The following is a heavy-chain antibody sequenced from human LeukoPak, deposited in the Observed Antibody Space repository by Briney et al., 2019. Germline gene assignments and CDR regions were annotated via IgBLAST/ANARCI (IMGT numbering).Heavy chain of an antibody. Sequence: PGGSLRLSCVASEFTFSGYAMSWVRQVPGKGLEWVSVISGSGGSTYYADSVKGRFTISRDNSKNTLYLQINSLRAEDTAVYYCAKDRQGFGFGEQLDYYYMDVWDKGTTVTVSS. CDR2: ISGSGGST. CDR1: EFTFSGYA. CDR3: AKDRQGFGFGEQLDYYYMDV. D-gene: IGHD3-10*01. J-gene: IGHJ6*03. V-gene: IGHV3-23*01.